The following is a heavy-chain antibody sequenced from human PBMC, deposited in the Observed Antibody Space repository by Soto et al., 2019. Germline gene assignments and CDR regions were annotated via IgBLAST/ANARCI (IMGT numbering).Heavy chain of an antibody. J-gene: IGHJ4*02. Sequence: GGSLRLSCAAAGFTFSSYTMHWVSKAPGEGLEWVAVISYDGNNKFYADSVKGRFTISRDSGSQTLYLQMNSLRPDDTAMYYCARDGVSSTDYTWNYGTYFDYWGPGALVTVSS. CDR1: GFTFSSYT. V-gene: IGHV3-30*03. D-gene: IGHD1-1*01. CDR3: ARDGVSSTDYTWNYGTYFDY. CDR2: ISYDGNNK.